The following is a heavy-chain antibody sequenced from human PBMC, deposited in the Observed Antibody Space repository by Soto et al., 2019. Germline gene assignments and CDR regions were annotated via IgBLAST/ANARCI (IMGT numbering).Heavy chain of an antibody. V-gene: IGHV4-30-4*08. D-gene: IGHD3-10*01. CDR1: GDSISSGAYY. CDR2: ISYSGRT. Sequence: SETLSLTCTVSGDSISSGAYYWGWIRQHPGKGLEWIGYISYSGRTYYNPSLKSRVTISVDTSMNQFSLRLSSVTAADTALYYCARVFLHYRDYY. J-gene: IGHJ6*01. CDR3: ARVFLHYRDYY.